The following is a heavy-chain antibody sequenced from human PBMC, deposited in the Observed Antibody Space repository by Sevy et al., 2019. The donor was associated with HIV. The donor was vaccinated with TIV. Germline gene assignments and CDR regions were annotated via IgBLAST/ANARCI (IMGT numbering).Heavy chain of an antibody. J-gene: IGHJ3*02. Sequence: GGSLRLSCAASGFIFSDYNYMIWIRQSPGKGLEWISYISSSGTKYYGESVKGRFTVSRDNAKNSLYLQMNNLRAEDTAPYYWASHPNRCTSTSCPFDAFYMWGQGTMVTVSS. CDR2: ISSSGTK. CDR3: ASHPNRCTSTSCPFDAFYM. CDR1: GFIFSDYNY. D-gene: IGHD2-2*01. V-gene: IGHV3-11*01.